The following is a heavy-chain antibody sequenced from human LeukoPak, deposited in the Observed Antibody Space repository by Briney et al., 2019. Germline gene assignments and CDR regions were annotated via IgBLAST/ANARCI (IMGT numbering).Heavy chain of an antibody. Sequence: PGGSLRLSCAASGFTFSSYWMSWVRQAPGKGLEWISGISNSGFSTYYADSVKGRFTISRDNSKSTLFLQMNSLRVEDTAIYYCARGTTAPDYWGQGTQVTVSS. V-gene: IGHV3-23*01. CDR1: GFTFSSYW. CDR2: ISNSGFST. D-gene: IGHD1-1*01. J-gene: IGHJ4*02. CDR3: ARGTTAPDY.